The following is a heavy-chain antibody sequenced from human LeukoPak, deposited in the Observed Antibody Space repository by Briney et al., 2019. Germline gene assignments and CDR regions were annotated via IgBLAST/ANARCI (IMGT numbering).Heavy chain of an antibody. CDR3: ARGRDRSKAGDH. CDR1: GGSCDDYY. D-gene: IGHD5-24*01. V-gene: IGHV4-34*01. J-gene: IGHJ4*02. CDR2: IHPSGIF. Sequence: PSETLSLTCAVYGGSCDDYYCSWLRQPPGKGLEWIGEIHPSGIFYYNSSLLSRVTISIDTSKSQFSLRLPSVTAADTAFYYCARGRDRSKAGDHWGQGSLVTVSS.